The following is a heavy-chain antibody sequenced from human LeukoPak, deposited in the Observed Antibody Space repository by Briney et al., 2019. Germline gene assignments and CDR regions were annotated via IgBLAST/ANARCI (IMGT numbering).Heavy chain of an antibody. J-gene: IGHJ5*02. V-gene: IGHV4-59*01. CDR1: GGSISSYY. CDR3: ATHSSGWSGDWFDP. Sequence: SETLSLTCTVSGGSISSYYWSWIRQPPGKGLEWIGYIYYSGSTNYNPSLKSRVTISVDTSKNQFSLKLSCVTAADTAVYYCATHSSGWSGDWFDPWGQGTLVTVSS. CDR2: IYYSGST. D-gene: IGHD6-19*01.